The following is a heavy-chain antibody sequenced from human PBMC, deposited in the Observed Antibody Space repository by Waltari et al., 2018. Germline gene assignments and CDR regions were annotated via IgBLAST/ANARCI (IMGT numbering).Heavy chain of an antibody. CDR3: ARESERGYDLDS. V-gene: IGHV1-2*02. Sequence: VQLVQSGIEVKKPGASVKVSCEAYGYMFTANIIHWVRQAPGQGLEWMGWVNPNSGDTGSTQKFQGRLSMTRDASTSTAFMDLSGLTSDDTAVYYCARESERGYDLDSWGQGTLV. D-gene: IGHD5-12*01. J-gene: IGHJ5*01. CDR1: GYMFTANI. CDR2: VNPNSGDT.